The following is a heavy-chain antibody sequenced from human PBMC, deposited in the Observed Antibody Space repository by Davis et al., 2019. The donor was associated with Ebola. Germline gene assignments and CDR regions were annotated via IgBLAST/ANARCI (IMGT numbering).Heavy chain of an antibody. D-gene: IGHD1-26*01. Sequence: AASVTVSCKASGGTFSSYAISWVRQAPGQGLEWMGRIIPILGIANYAQKFQGRVTITADKSTSTAYMELSSLRSEDTAVYYCARGGGSSKRTMGYWGQGTLVTVSS. CDR2: IIPILGIA. J-gene: IGHJ4*02. CDR1: GGTFSSYA. V-gene: IGHV1-69*04. CDR3: ARGGGSSKRTMGY.